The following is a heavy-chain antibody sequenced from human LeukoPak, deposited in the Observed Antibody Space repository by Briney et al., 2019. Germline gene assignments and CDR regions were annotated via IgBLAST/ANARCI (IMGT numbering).Heavy chain of an antibody. D-gene: IGHD1-26*01. CDR2: IYPGDSDT. V-gene: IGHV5-51*01. CDR3: ARLGWRGSYRSWFDP. CDR1: GYSFTSYW. J-gene: IGHJ5*02. Sequence: KDGESLKISCKGSGYSFTSYWIGWVRQMPGKGLEWMGIIYPGDSDTRYSPSFQGQVTISADKSISTAYLQWSSLKASDTAMYYCARLGWRGSYRSWFDPWGQGTLVTVSS.